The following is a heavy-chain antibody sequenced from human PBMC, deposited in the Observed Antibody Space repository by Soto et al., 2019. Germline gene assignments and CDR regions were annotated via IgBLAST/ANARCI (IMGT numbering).Heavy chain of an antibody. Sequence: GGSLSLSCSASGFTFSNYAMHWVRQAPGKGLEYVSAIYSNGGSTFYADSVRGRFTISRDNSKNTLYLQMSSLRAEDTAVYYCVKDRYYYDSSAYRSAYWGQGTLVTVSS. J-gene: IGHJ4*02. CDR1: GFTFSNYA. CDR3: VKDRYYYDSSAYRSAY. CDR2: IYSNGGST. V-gene: IGHV3-64D*06. D-gene: IGHD3-22*01.